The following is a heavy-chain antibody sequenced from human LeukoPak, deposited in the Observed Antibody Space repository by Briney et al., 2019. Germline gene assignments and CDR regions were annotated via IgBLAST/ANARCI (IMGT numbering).Heavy chain of an antibody. D-gene: IGHD3-22*01. CDR1: GFTLSRDG. Sequence: GGSLRLSCVGSGFTLSRDGMSWVRQAPGKGLEWVSFMSSTSSYIYYADSVKGRFTISRDNTKNSLYLQMISLRDEDTAVYYCARDSRANGRPYHNDSIAFFESWGQGTRVTVSS. J-gene: IGHJ4*02. CDR3: ARDSRANGRPYHNDSIAFFES. CDR2: MSSTSSYI. V-gene: IGHV3-21*01.